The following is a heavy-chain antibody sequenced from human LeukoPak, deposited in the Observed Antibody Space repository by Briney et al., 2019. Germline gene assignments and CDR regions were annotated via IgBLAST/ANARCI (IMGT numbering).Heavy chain of an antibody. J-gene: IGHJ4*02. V-gene: IGHV4-39*01. Sequence: PSETLSLTCTVSGGSISSSSYYWGWIRQPPGKGLEWIGSIHYSGSTHNNSSLKSRISMSVDTSKNEFSLNLSSVTAADTGIYFCARIRGGLVDSWGQGTLVTVSS. CDR3: ARIRGGLVDS. D-gene: IGHD4-23*01. CDR1: GGSISSSSYY. CDR2: IHYSGST.